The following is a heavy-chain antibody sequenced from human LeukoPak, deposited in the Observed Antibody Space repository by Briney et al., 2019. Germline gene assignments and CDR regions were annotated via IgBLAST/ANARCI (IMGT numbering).Heavy chain of an antibody. CDR2: MNPNSGNT. D-gene: IGHD3-10*01. J-gene: IGHJ4*02. V-gene: IGHV1-8*03. CDR1: GYTFTSYD. CDR3: ARRITMVRGVIRYFDY. Sequence: ASVKVSCKASGYTFTSYDINWVRQATGQGLEWMGWMNPNSGNTGYAQRFQGRLTITRNTSISTAYMELSSLRSEDTAVYYCARRITMVRGVIRYFDYWGQGTLVTVSS.